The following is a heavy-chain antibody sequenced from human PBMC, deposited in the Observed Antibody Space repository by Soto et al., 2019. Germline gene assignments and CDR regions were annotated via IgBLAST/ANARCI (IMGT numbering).Heavy chain of an antibody. CDR3: AKADRSDTSGYYHLTFDS. V-gene: IGHV3-21*01. CDR1: GFTFSSYT. J-gene: IGHJ4*02. D-gene: IGHD3-22*01. CDR2: FSSRRGRNYI. Sequence: GGSLRLSCAASGFTFSSYTMNWVRQAPGKGLEWVSSFSSRRGRNYIYYADSVKGRFTISRDNAKDSLFLQMSGLRAEDTAVYYCAKADRSDTSGYYHLTFDSWGQGTLVTVS.